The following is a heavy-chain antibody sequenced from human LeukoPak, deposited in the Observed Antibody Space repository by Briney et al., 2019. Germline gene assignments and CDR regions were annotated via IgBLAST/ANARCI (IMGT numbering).Heavy chain of an antibody. Sequence: ASVKVSCKASGFTFTSYDVNWVRQASGQGLEWMGWMNPNNGNTGYAQKFQGRVTMTRDTSISTAYMELRDLRSEDTAVYYCVRDGEGVAISVNYWFDPWGQGTLVTVSS. J-gene: IGHJ5*02. D-gene: IGHD3-10*01. CDR2: MNPNNGNT. CDR3: VRDGEGVAISVNYWFDP. V-gene: IGHV1-8*01. CDR1: GFTFTSYD.